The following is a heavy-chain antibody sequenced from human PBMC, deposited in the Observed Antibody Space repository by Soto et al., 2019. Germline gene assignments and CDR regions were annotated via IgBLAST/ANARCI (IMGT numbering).Heavy chain of an antibody. CDR3: ARDLTWNQADY. Sequence: GGSLRLSCAVSGFTFSSYAMSWVRQAPGKGLEWVSGISDSGGSTYYADSVKGRFTISRDNSKNTLYLQMNSLRVEDTAVYYCARDLTWNQADYWGQGTPVTVSS. CDR2: ISDSGGST. V-gene: IGHV3-23*01. CDR1: GFTFSSYA. D-gene: IGHD1-1*01. J-gene: IGHJ4*02.